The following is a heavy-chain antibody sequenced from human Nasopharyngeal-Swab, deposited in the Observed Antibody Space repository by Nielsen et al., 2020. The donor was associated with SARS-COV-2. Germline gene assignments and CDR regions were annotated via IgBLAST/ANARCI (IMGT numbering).Heavy chain of an antibody. CDR3: AKDDAFDI. J-gene: IGHJ3*02. V-gene: IGHV3-9*01. CDR1: GFTFDHYA. Sequence: SLKISCTASGFTFDHYAMNWVRQAPGKGLEWVSGLRGDIGGIGYADSVKGRFTISRDNAKNSLYLQMNSLRAEDTGLYYCAKDDAFDIWGQGTMVTVSS. CDR2: LRGDIGGI.